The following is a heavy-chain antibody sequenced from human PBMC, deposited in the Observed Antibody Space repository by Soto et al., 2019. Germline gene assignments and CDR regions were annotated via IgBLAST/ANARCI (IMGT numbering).Heavy chain of an antibody. V-gene: IGHV5-10-1*01. CDR2: IDPSDSYT. Sequence: PGESLKISCKGSGYSFTSYWISWVRQLPGKGLERMGRIDPSDSYTNYSPSFQGHVTISADKSISTAYLQWSSLKASDTAMYYCAGSFHLAVAGIFVHYYGMDVWGQGTTVTVSS. CDR1: GYSFTSYW. D-gene: IGHD6-19*01. J-gene: IGHJ6*02. CDR3: AGSFHLAVAGIFVHYYGMDV.